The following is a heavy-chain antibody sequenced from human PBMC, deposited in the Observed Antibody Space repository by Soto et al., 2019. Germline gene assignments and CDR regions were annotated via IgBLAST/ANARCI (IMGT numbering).Heavy chain of an antibody. V-gene: IGHV4-39*01. CDR1: GGSISISSNY. Sequence: PSETLSLTCTVSGGSISISSNYWCWIRQPPGKGLEWIGSFYYSVSTYYNPSLKSRVTISIDTSKNQFSLNLSSVTAADTAVYYCARQMPGGSFFDYWGQGALVTVS. CDR2: FYYSVST. CDR3: ARQMPGGSFFDY. J-gene: IGHJ4*02. D-gene: IGHD2-15*01.